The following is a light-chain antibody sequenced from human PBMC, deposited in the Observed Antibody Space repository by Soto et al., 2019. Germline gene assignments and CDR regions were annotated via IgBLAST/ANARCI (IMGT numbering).Light chain of an antibody. CDR2: EVS. CDR3: SGYRSSGV. CDR1: SSDVGGYNY. Sequence: QSALTQPASVSGSPGQSITISCTGTSSDVGGYNYVSWYQQHPGKAPKLIIYEVSNRPSGVSNRFSCSKSGNTASLTISGVEDEDESDYSCSGYRSSGVFGGGTKVTVL. J-gene: IGLJ3*02. V-gene: IGLV2-14*01.